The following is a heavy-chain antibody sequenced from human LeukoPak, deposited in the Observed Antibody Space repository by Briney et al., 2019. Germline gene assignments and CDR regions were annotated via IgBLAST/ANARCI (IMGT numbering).Heavy chain of an antibody. CDR1: GYTFTGYD. D-gene: IGHD3-3*01. V-gene: IGHV1-8*01. CDR3: ARRRGITIFGVALNNWFDP. J-gene: IGHJ5*02. Sequence: ASVKVSCKASGYTFTGYDINWVRQATGQGLEWMRWMNPNSGNTGYAQKFQGRVTMTRNTSISTAYMELSSLRSEDTAVYYCARRRGITIFGVALNNWFDPWGQGTLVTVSS. CDR2: MNPNSGNT.